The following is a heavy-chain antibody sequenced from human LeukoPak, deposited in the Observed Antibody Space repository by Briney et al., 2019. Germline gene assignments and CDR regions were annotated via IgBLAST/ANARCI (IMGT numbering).Heavy chain of an antibody. V-gene: IGHV1-18*01. Sequence: GASVKVSCKASGYTFTSYDINWVRQAPGQGLEWMGWISAYNGNTNYAQKLQGRVTMTTDTSTSTAYMELRSLRSDDTAVYYCARSGLSYYDILTGYLGDYWGQGTLVTVSS. CDR2: ISAYNGNT. D-gene: IGHD3-9*01. CDR3: ARSGLSYYDILTGYLGDY. J-gene: IGHJ4*02. CDR1: GYTFTSYD.